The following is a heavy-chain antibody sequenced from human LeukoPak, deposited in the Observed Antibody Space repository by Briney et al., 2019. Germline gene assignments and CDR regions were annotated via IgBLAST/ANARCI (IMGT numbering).Heavy chain of an antibody. D-gene: IGHD1-7*01. V-gene: IGHV3-7*01. J-gene: IGHJ3*02. Sequence: PGGSLRLSCAASGFTFSSYWMSWVRQAPGKGLEWVANIKQDGSEKYYVDSVKGRFTISRDNAKNSLYLQMNSLRAEDTAVYYCAHTPPDSGTTSDDAFDIWGQGTMVTVSS. CDR3: AHTPPDSGTTSDDAFDI. CDR2: IKQDGSEK. CDR1: GFTFSSYW.